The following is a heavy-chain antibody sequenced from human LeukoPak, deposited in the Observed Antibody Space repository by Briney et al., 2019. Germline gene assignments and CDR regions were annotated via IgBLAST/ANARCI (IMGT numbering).Heavy chain of an antibody. J-gene: IGHJ5*02. CDR1: GGSISSGGYS. V-gene: IGHV4-30-2*01. Sequence: PSQTLSLTCAVSGGSISSGGYSWSWIRQPPGKGLEWIGYTYHSGSTYYNPSLKSRVTISVDRSKNQFSLKLSSVTAADTAVYYCARAAGGSGGWFDPWGQGALVTVSS. D-gene: IGHD3-10*01. CDR3: ARAAGGSGGWFDP. CDR2: TYHSGST.